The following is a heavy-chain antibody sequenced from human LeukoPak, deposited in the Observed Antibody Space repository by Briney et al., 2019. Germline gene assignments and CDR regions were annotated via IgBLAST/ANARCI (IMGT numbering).Heavy chain of an antibody. CDR1: GYTLTELS. D-gene: IGHD6-13*01. V-gene: IGHV1-24*01. Sequence: RRASVKVSCKVSGYTLTELSMHWVRQAPGKGLEWMGGFDPEDGETIYAQKFQGRVTMTEDTSTDTAYMELSSLRSEDTAVYYCVAAAGTGYYFDYWGQGTLVTVSS. J-gene: IGHJ4*02. CDR3: VAAAGTGYYFDY. CDR2: FDPEDGET.